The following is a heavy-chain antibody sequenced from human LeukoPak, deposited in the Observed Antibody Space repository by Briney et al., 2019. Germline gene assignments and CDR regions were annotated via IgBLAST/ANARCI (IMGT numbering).Heavy chain of an antibody. CDR1: GYTFVANY. V-gene: IGHV1-2*02. J-gene: IGHJ6*03. CDR3: ARGVVAATFYYYMDV. D-gene: IGHD2-15*01. Sequence: ASVKVSCKASGYTFVANYIHWVRRAPGQGLEWMGWINPNNGATNYAQMFQGRVTLTRDTSINTVYMELSSLKSDDTAIFYCARGVVAATFYYYMDVWGKGTTVTVSS. CDR2: INPNNGAT.